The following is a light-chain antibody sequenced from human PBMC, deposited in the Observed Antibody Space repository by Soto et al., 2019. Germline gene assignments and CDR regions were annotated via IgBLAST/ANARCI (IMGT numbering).Light chain of an antibody. Sequence: EIVMTQSPATLSVSPGERATLSCRASHSVNSNLAWYQQKPGRAPRLIMYAASTRASGLPARFSGSGSGTEFILTISSLQSEDSAVYYCQHYNNWPPVTFGQGTRLEIK. J-gene: IGKJ5*01. CDR2: AAS. CDR3: QHYNNWPPVT. CDR1: HSVNSN. V-gene: IGKV3-15*01.